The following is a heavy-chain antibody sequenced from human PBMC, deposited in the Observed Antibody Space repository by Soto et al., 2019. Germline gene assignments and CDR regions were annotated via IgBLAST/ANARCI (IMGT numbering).Heavy chain of an antibody. V-gene: IGHV1-69*01. J-gene: IGHJ6*02. Sequence: QVQLVQSGAEVKKPGSSVKVSCKASGGTFSSYAISWVRQAPGQGLEWMGGIIPIFGTANYAQKFQGRVTITADESTSTAYMELSSLRSEYTAVYDCARMYSSSWYGDYYYYGMDVWGQGTTVTVSS. CDR1: GGTFSSYA. D-gene: IGHD6-13*01. CDR2: IIPIFGTA. CDR3: ARMYSSSWYGDYYYYGMDV.